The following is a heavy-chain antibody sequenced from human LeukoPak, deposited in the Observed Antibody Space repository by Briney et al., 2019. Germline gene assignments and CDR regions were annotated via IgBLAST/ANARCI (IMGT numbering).Heavy chain of an antibody. V-gene: IGHV3-30*02. D-gene: IGHD1-26*01. CDR1: GFTFSSYA. J-gene: IGHJ4*02. Sequence: GGSLRLSCAASGFTFSSYAMNWVRQAPGKGLEWVAFIRYDGGNKLYAESVKGRFTIARDNSKNTLYLQMNILIAEETVVYYCAKGEADLDYWGQGPLVTVPS. CDR3: AKGEADLDY. CDR2: IRYDGGNK.